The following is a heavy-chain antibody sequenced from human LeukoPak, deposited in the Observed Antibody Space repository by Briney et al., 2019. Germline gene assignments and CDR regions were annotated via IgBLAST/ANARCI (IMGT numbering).Heavy chain of an antibody. D-gene: IGHD6-6*01. V-gene: IGHV1-24*01. CDR3: ATNNEYSSSYYYYYYGMDV. CDR1: GYTFTGYY. Sequence: ASVKVSCKASGYTFTGYYMHWVRQAPGKGLEWMGGFDPEDGETIYAQKFQGRVTMTEDTSTDTAYMELSSLRSEDTAVYYCATNNEYSSSYYYYYYGMDVWGQGTTVTVSS. CDR2: FDPEDGET. J-gene: IGHJ6*02.